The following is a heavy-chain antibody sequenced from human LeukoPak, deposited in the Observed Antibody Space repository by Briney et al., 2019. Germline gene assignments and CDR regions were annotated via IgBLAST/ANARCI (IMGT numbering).Heavy chain of an antibody. V-gene: IGHV4-34*01. CDR2: INHSGST. J-gene: IGHJ4*02. CDR1: GGSFSGYY. CDR3: ARGGVLRYFDWLLPDYFDY. Sequence: SETLSLTCAVYGGSFSGYYWSWIRQPPGKGLEWIGEINHSGSTNYNPSLKSRFTISVDTSKNQFSLQLSSVTAADTAVYYCARGGVLRYFDWLLPDYFDYWGQGTLVTVSS. D-gene: IGHD3-9*01.